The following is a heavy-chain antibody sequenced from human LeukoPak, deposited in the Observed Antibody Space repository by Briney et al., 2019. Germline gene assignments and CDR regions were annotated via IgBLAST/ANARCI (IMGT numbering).Heavy chain of an antibody. D-gene: IGHD6-19*01. J-gene: IGHJ3*02. CDR3: ARDQWLEGGHVCAFDI. CDR1: GGSISSYY. V-gene: IGHV4-4*07. CDR2: IYSSGST. Sequence: SETLSLTCTVSGGSISSYYWNWIRQPAGKGLEWIGRIYSSGSTNYNPSLKSRVTMSVDTSKNQFSLKLSSVTAADTAVYYCARDQWLEGGHVCAFDIWGQGTMATVSS.